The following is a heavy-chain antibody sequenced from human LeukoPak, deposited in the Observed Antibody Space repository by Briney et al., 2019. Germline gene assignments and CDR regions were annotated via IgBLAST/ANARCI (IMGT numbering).Heavy chain of an antibody. J-gene: IGHJ4*02. Sequence: SETLSLTCTVSGGSISSSSYYWGWIRQPPVKGLEWIGSIYYSGSTYYNPSLKSRVTISVDTSKNQFSLKLSSVTAADTAVYYCARDEEERGFDYWGQGTLVTVSS. CDR1: GGSISSSSYY. CDR2: IYYSGST. CDR3: ARDEEERGFDY. V-gene: IGHV4-39*02. D-gene: IGHD5-24*01.